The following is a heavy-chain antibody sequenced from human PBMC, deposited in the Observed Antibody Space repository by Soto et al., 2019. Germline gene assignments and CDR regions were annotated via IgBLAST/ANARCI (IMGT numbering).Heavy chain of an antibody. CDR2: INHSGST. CDR1: GGSFSGYY. CDR3: ARDDKYDNTGLEY. Sequence: SETLSLTCAVYGGSFSGYYWSWIRQPPGKGLEWIGEINHSGSTNYNPSLKSRVTISVDMSKNQFSLKLSSVTAADMAVYYCARDDKYDNTGLEYWGQGTLVTVAS. V-gene: IGHV4-34*01. J-gene: IGHJ4*02. D-gene: IGHD3-22*01.